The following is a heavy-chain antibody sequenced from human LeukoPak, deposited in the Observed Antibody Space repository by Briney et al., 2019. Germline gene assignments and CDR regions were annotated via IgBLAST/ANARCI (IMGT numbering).Heavy chain of an antibody. CDR1: GGTFSSYA. Sequence: GASVKASXKASGGTFSSYAINWVRQAPGQGLEWMGGIIPIFGTANYAQKFQGRVTITADESTSTAYMELSSLRSEDTAVYYCARPHYSNYLYYFDYWGQGTLVTVSS. V-gene: IGHV1-69*01. CDR3: ARPHYSNYLYYFDY. J-gene: IGHJ4*02. CDR2: IIPIFGTA. D-gene: IGHD4-11*01.